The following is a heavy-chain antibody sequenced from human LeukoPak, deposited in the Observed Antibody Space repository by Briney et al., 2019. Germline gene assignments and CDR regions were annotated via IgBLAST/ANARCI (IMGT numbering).Heavy chain of an antibody. V-gene: IGHV6-1*01. CDR1: GDSVSSNGAS. J-gene: IGHJ4*02. CDR2: TYYRSQQWHS. CDR3: GREADFGVVTN. D-gene: IGHD3-3*01. Sequence: SQTLSLTCAISGDSVSSNGASWNWIRQSPSRGLEWLGRTYYRSQQWHSDYAPSVKGRITLDPDTSKNQFSLQLNSMTPEDTAVYYCGREADFGVVTNWGQGTLVTVSS.